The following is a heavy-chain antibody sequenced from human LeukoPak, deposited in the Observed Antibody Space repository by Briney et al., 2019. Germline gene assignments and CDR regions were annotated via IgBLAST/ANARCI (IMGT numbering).Heavy chain of an antibody. V-gene: IGHV5-51*01. Sequence: GESLKISCQGSGYSFTSYWIAWGRQMPGKGVRGMGIIYPVDLDTRFSTSFPGQVTISADKSITTAYLQWSSLKASDTAMYYCARFDGGSYQFDYWGQGTLVIVSS. CDR3: ARFDGGSYQFDY. J-gene: IGHJ4*02. CDR1: GYSFTSYW. CDR2: IYPVDLDT. D-gene: IGHD1-26*01.